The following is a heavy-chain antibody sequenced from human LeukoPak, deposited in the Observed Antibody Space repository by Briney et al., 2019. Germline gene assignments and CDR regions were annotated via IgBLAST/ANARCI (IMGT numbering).Heavy chain of an antibody. D-gene: IGHD3-10*01. CDR3: ARDAPYGSGIQTISEYYYYYMDV. CDR2: MNPNSGNT. V-gene: IGHV1-8*01. CDR1: GYTFTSYD. Sequence: ASVKVSCKASGYTFTSYDINWVRQATGQGLEWMGWMNPNSGNTGYAQKFQGRVTMTRNTSISTAYMELSSLRAEDTAVYYCARDAPYGSGIQTISEYYYYYMDVWGKGTTVTVSS. J-gene: IGHJ6*03.